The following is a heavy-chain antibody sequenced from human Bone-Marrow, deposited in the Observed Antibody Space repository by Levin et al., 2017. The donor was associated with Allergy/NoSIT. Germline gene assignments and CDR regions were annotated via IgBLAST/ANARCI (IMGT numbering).Heavy chain of an antibody. CDR2: ISSSSSYI. V-gene: IGHV3-21*01. J-gene: IGHJ6*02. CDR3: ARVGTGTTGYYYGMDV. Sequence: GGSLRLSCAASGFTFSSYSMNWVRQAPGKGLEWVSSISSSSSYIYYADSVKGRFTISRDNAKNSLYLQMNSLRAEDTAVYYCARVGTGTTGYYYGMDVWGQGTTVTVSS. D-gene: IGHD1-7*01. CDR1: GFTFSSYS.